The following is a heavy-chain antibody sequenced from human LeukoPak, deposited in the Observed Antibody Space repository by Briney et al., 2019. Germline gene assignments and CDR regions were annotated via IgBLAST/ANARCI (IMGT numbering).Heavy chain of an antibody. J-gene: IGHJ2*01. CDR2: IYYSGST. CDR1: GGSISSGGYY. CDR3: ARDLRDRGYFDL. D-gene: IGHD3-16*02. V-gene: IGHV4-31*03. Sequence: SETLSLTCTVSGGSISSGGYYWSWIRQHPGKGLEWIGYIYYSGSTYYNPSLKSRVTISVDTSKNQFSLKLSSVTAADTAVYYCARDLRDRGYFDLWGRGTLVTVSS.